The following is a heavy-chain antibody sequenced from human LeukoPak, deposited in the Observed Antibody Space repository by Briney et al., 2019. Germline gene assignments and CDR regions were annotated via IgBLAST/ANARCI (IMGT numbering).Heavy chain of an antibody. CDR2: IFYTGST. CDR1: GASIRSYY. V-gene: IGHV4-59*01. Sequence: SETLSLTCTVSGASIRSYYWSWIRQPPGQRLEWIGFIFYTGSTNYNPSPKGRVTISIDTSKSQFSLKLSSVTAADTAVYYRASDHGGSSHLEAAFDIWGRGTLVTVSS. D-gene: IGHD1-26*01. CDR3: ASDHGGSSHLEAAFDI. J-gene: IGHJ3*02.